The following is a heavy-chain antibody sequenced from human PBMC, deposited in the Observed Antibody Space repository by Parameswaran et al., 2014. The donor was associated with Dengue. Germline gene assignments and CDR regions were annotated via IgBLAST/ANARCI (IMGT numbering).Heavy chain of an antibody. Sequence: VRQMPGKGLEWVGRIQSKIDGGTTDYAAPVKGRFTISRDDSKNTLYLQMNSLKTEDTAVYYCTTDRASSGVVIITSDVWGQGTTVTVSS. CDR2: IQSKIDGGTT. CDR3: TTDRASSGVVIITSDV. V-gene: IGHV3-15*01. J-gene: IGHJ6*02. D-gene: IGHD3-3*01.